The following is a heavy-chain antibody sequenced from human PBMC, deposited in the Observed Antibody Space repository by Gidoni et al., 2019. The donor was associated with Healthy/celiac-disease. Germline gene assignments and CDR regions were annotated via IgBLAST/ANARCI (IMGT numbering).Heavy chain of an antibody. V-gene: IGHV3-30-3*01. D-gene: IGHD6-13*01. CDR1: GFTFSSYA. CDR3: ARDPIAAAKTKYYFDY. Sequence: QVQLVESGGGVVQPGRSLRLSCAASGFTFSSYAMHWVRQAPGKGLEWVAVISYDGSNKYYADSVKGRFTISRDNSKNTLYLQMNSLRAEDTAVYYCARDPIAAAKTKYYFDYWGQG. CDR2: ISYDGSNK. J-gene: IGHJ4*02.